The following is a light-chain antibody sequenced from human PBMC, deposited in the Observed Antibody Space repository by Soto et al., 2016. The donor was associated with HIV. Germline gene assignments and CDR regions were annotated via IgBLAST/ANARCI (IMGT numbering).Light chain of an antibody. V-gene: IGLV3-21*03. CDR2: DDN. Sequence: SYELTQAPSVSVAPGKTAGITCGGNNIGSKSVHWYQQKPGQAPVMVVYDDNDRPPGIPERFSGSNSGDTATLTINRVEAGDEADYYCQVWDTNSDHVVFGGGTKLTVL. CDR3: QVWDTNSDHVV. J-gene: IGLJ2*01. CDR1: NIGSKS.